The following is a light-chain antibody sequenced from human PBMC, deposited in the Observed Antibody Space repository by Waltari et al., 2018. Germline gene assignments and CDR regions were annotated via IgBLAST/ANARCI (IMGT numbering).Light chain of an antibody. CDR2: RAS. V-gene: IGKV1-5*03. Sequence: DIQMTQSPSTLSASVGDRVTITCRASQSITNWLAWYQQRPGQAPKLLIFRASLLERGVPSRFSGSGHGTEFTLTINCLQSEDFATYYCQQYYDYPRTFGQGTKVEVK. CDR3: QQYYDYPRT. J-gene: IGKJ1*01. CDR1: QSITNW.